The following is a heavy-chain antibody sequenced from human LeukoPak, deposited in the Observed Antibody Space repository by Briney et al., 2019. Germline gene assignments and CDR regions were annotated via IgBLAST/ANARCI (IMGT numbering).Heavy chain of an antibody. CDR1: GYTFTGYY. Sequence: ASVKVSCKASGYTFTGYYMHWVRQAPGQGLEWMGWINPNSGGTNYAQKFQGRVTMTRDTSISTAYMELSRLRSDDTAVYYCARDKGNHDAFDIWGQGTMVTVSS. V-gene: IGHV1-2*02. J-gene: IGHJ3*02. D-gene: IGHD4-23*01. CDR2: INPNSGGT. CDR3: ARDKGNHDAFDI.